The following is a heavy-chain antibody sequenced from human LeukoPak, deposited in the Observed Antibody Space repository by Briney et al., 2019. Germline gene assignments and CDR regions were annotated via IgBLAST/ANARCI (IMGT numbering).Heavy chain of an antibody. CDR3: STTGTRDAFDI. V-gene: IGHV3-21*01. CDR2: ISSSSTYI. CDR1: GFTFSSYS. Sequence: PGGSLRLSCAASGFTFSSYSMNWVRQAPGKGLEWVSSISSSSTYIYYAASVQGRFTISRDNAKNSLYLQMNSLRAEDTAVYCCSTTGTRDAFDIWGQGTMVTVSS. J-gene: IGHJ3*02. D-gene: IGHD1-1*01.